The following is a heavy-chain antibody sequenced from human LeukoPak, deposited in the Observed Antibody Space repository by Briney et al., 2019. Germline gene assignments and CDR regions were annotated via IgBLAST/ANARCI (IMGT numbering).Heavy chain of an antibody. CDR3: ARGYDNLAGYGVVAHY. Sequence: GASVKVSCKASGYTFTSYAMNWVRQAPGQGLEWMGWINTNTGNPTYAQGFTGRFVFSLDTSVSTAYLQISSLKAEDTAVYYCARGYDNLAGYGVVAHYWGQGTLGTGSP. CDR2: INTNTGNP. CDR1: GYTFTSYA. D-gene: IGHD3-9*01. J-gene: IGHJ4*02. V-gene: IGHV7-4-1*02.